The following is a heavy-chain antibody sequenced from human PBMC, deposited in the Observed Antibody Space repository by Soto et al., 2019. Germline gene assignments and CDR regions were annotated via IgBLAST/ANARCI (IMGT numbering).Heavy chain of an antibody. Sequence: QVQLVQSGAEVKKPGSSVKVSCRASGGTFSSYAISWVRQAPGQGLEWMGGIIPFFGTANYAQKFQGRVTINADECTSTGYRGRGRVRSEDPAVYYCAGRVFSGGSWGQHDAFHSWCQGTMVTVSS. CDR1: GGTFSSYA. CDR3: AGRVFSGGSWGQHDAFHS. J-gene: IGHJ3*02. V-gene: IGHV1-69*01. CDR2: IIPFFGTA. D-gene: IGHD2-15*01.